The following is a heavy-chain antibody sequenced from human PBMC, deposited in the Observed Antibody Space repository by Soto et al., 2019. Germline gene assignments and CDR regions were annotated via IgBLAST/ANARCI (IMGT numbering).Heavy chain of an antibody. CDR2: IYYSGST. D-gene: IGHD3-22*01. J-gene: IGHJ4*02. V-gene: IGHV4-31*03. CDR3: ARYTYYYDSSGYYLYYFDY. CDR1: GGSISSGGYY. Sequence: QVQLQESGPGLVKPSQTLSLTCTVSGGSISSGGYYWSWIRQHPGKGLEWIGYIYYSGSTYYNPSLKRRVTLSVDTSKNQFSLKLSSVTAADTAVYYCARYTYYYDSSGYYLYYFDYWGQGTLVTVSS.